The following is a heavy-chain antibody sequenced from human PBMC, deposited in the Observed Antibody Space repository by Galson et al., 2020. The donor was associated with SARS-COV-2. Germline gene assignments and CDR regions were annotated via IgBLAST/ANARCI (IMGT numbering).Heavy chain of an antibody. D-gene: IGHD3-22*01. CDR3: AGGQDYYDSSGRNYYYYGMDV. V-gene: IGHV3-33*01. J-gene: IGHJ6*02. CDR2: IWYDGSNK. Sequence: GGSLRLSCAASGFTFSSYGMHWVRQAPGKGLEWVAVIWYDGSNKYYADSVKGRFTISRDNSKNTLYLQMNSLRAEDTAVYYCAGGQDYYDSSGRNYYYYGMDVWGQGTTVTVSS. CDR1: GFTFSSYG.